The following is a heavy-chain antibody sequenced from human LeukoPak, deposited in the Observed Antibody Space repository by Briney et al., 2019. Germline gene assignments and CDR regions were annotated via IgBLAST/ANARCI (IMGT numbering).Heavy chain of an antibody. J-gene: IGHJ4*02. V-gene: IGHV3-30*18. D-gene: IGHD5-24*01. Sequence: GGSLRLSCVASGLTSTSYGMHWVRQASGKGLEWVAVISYVRSDKYYADSVKGRFTISRDTSKNTLYLQMNSLRTDDTAVYYSANGVGRWLQLDHWGQGILVTVSS. CDR2: ISYVRSDK. CDR1: GLTSTSYG. CDR3: ANGVGRWLQLDH.